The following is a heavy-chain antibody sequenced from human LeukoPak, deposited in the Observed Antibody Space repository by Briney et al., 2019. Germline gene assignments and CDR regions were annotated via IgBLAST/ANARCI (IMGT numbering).Heavy chain of an antibody. D-gene: IGHD3-10*01. V-gene: IGHV4-39*01. CDR1: GGSISSSSYY. Sequence: SETLSLTCTVSGGSISSSSYYWGWIRQPPGKGLEWIGSIYYSGSTYYNPSLKSRVTISVDTSKNQFSLKLSSVTAADTAVYYCARFSFGSGNNYFDYWGQGTLVTVSS. CDR2: IYYSGST. CDR3: ARFSFGSGNNYFDY. J-gene: IGHJ4*02.